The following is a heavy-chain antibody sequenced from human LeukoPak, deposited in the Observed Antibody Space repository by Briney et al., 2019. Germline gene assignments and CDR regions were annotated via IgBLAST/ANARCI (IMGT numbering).Heavy chain of an antibody. CDR3: ARELTDDAFDI. CDR1: GGTFSSYA. Sequence: ASVKVSCKASGGTFSSYAISWVRQAPGQGLEWMGGIIPIFGTANYSQKFQGRVTIIADESTSTAYMELSSLRSEDTAVYYCARELTDDAFDIWGQGTMVTVSS. D-gene: IGHD3-16*01. J-gene: IGHJ3*02. CDR2: IIPIFGTA. V-gene: IGHV1-69*13.